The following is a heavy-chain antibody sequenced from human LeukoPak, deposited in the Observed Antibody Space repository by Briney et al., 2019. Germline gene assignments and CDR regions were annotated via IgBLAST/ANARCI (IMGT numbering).Heavy chain of an antibody. Sequence: GGSLRLAWAADGFTFDNYGIGSVRQAPGKGLGCDFGINWNGGSTGYADSVKGRFTISRDNAKNSLYLQMNSLRAEDTALYHCAREGSSWSHYYFDYWGQGTLVTVSS. CDR2: INWNGGST. CDR3: AREGSSWSHYYFDY. D-gene: IGHD6-13*01. V-gene: IGHV3-20*01. J-gene: IGHJ4*02. CDR1: GFTFDNYG.